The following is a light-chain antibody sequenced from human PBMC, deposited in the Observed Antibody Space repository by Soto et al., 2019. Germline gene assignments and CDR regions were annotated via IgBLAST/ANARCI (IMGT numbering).Light chain of an antibody. CDR2: GAS. CDR3: QQYNNWPPWT. Sequence: EIVMTQSPATLSVSTGERATLSCRASQSVSSTLAWYQQKPGQAPRLLIYGASTRATGIPARFSGSGSGTEFTLTISSLQSEDVAVYYCQQYNNWPPWTFGQGTKLEIK. V-gene: IGKV3-15*01. J-gene: IGKJ2*02. CDR1: QSVSST.